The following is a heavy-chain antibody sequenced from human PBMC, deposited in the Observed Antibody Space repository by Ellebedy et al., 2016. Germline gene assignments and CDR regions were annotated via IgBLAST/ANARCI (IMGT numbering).Heavy chain of an antibody. CDR3: ARGDSGYDKGYWYFDL. Sequence: ASVKVSCKASGYTFTSYAMHWVRQAPGQRLEWMGWINAGNGNTKYSQKFQGRVTITRDTSASTAYMELSSLRSEDTAVYYCARGDSGYDKGYWYFDLWGRGTLVTVSS. J-gene: IGHJ2*01. D-gene: IGHD5-12*01. CDR2: INAGNGNT. CDR1: GYTFTSYA. V-gene: IGHV1-3*01.